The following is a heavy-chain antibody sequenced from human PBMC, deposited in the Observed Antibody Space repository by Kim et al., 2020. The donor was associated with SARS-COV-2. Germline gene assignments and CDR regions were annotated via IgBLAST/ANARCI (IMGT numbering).Heavy chain of an antibody. V-gene: IGHV4-4*07. D-gene: IGHD6-13*01. Sequence: SMKSRVTMSVDTSKNQFTLKLSSVTAAETAVYYCARETAAGTIRWFDPWGQGTLVTVSS. J-gene: IGHJ5*02. CDR3: ARETAAGTIRWFDP.